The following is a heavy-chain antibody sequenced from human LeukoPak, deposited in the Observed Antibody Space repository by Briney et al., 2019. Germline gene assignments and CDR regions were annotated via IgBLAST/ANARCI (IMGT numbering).Heavy chain of an antibody. CDR2: IYYSGST. V-gene: IGHV4-61*01. D-gene: IGHD6-13*01. J-gene: IGHJ4*02. CDR3: ARAYSSSWYNYYIDY. Sequence: NPSETLSLTCTVSGGSISSGTYYWSWIRQPPGKGLEWIGYIYYSGSTNYNPSLKSRVTISVDTSKNQFSLKLSSVTAADTAVYYCARAYSSSWYNYYIDYWGQGTLVTVSS. CDR1: GGSISSGTYY.